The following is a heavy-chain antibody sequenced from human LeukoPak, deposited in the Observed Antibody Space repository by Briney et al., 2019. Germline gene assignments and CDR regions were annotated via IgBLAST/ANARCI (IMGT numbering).Heavy chain of an antibody. CDR3: ARISSLAVAGIN. J-gene: IGHJ4*02. V-gene: IGHV3-23*01. CDR2: ITSSGGSA. D-gene: IGHD6-19*01. CDR1: GFTFSSYA. Sequence: GGSLRLSCAASGFTFSSYAMSWVRQAPGKGLEWVSAITSSGGSAYYADSVKGRFTISRDNAKNSLYLQMNSLRAEDTAVYYCARISSLAVAGINWGQGTLVTVSS.